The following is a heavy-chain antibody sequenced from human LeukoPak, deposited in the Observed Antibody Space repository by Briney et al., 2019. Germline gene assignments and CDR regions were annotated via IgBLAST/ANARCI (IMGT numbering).Heavy chain of an antibody. CDR3: SGGPSTTLTTF. CDR2: IKPDGDTT. V-gene: IGHV3-7*01. Sequence: GGSLRLSCTASGFSFNTYWMTWVRQAPGKGLEWVANIKPDGDTTNYLDSVKGRFTISRDNAKSSLHLQMDGLTAEDTAVYYCSGGPSTTLTTFWGQGTMVTVSS. CDR1: GFSFNTYW. D-gene: IGHD4-17*01. J-gene: IGHJ4*02.